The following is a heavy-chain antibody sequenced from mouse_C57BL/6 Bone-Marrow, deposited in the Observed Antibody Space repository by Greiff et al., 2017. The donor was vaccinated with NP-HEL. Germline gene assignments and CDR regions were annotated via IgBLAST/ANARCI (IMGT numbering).Heavy chain of an antibody. CDR1: GFTFSDYG. D-gene: IGHD2-4*01. CDR3: ARWGLRRGGAMDY. V-gene: IGHV5-17*01. Sequence: EVKLVESGGGLVKPGGSLKLSCAASGFTFSDYGMHWVRQAPEKGLAWVAYISSGSSTIYYADTVKGRFTISRDNAKNTLFLQMTSLRSEDTAMYYCARWGLRRGGAMDYWGQGTSVTVSS. CDR2: ISSGSSTI. J-gene: IGHJ4*01.